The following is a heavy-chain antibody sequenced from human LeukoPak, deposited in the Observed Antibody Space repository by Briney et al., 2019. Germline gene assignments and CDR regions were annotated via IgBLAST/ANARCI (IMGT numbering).Heavy chain of an antibody. Sequence: PSETLSLTCTVSGGSINSYYWSWIRQPPGKGLEWIGYISYSGSTDSNPSLKSRVTISVDTSKNQFSLKLSSVTAADTAVYYCARGVIGAAGRFDPWGQGTLVTVSS. CDR1: GGSINSYY. J-gene: IGHJ5*02. V-gene: IGHV4-59*01. CDR3: ARGVIGAAGRFDP. CDR2: ISYSGST. D-gene: IGHD6-13*01.